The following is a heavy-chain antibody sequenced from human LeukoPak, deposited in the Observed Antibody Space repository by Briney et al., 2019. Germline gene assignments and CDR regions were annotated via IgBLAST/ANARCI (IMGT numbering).Heavy chain of an antibody. D-gene: IGHD5-12*01. CDR2: IVVGSGNT. CDR3: AAERGYSGYDDGDRYFDY. CDR1: GLTFTSSA. J-gene: IGHJ4*02. V-gene: IGHV1-58*01. Sequence: SVKVSCKASGLTFTSSAVQWVRQARGQRLEWIGWIVVGSGNTNYAQKFQERVTITRDMSTSTAYMELSSLRSEDTAVYYCAAERGYSGYDDGDRYFDYWGQGTLVTVSS.